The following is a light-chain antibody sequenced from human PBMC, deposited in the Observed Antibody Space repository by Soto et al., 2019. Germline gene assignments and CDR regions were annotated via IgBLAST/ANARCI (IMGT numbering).Light chain of an antibody. CDR2: GAS. Sequence: EIVLTQSPGTLSLSPGERATLSCRASQSVSSSYLAWYQQKPGQAPRLLIYGASSRATGIPDRFSGSGYGTDFTLTISTPDPEDFAVYYCQKDGSSRTFGQGTKVEIK. J-gene: IGKJ1*01. CDR1: QSVSSSY. V-gene: IGKV3-20*01. CDR3: QKDGSSRT.